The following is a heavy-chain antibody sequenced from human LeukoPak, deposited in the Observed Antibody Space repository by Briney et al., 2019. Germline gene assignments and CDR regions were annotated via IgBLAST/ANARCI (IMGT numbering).Heavy chain of an antibody. CDR3: ERVYTRGFDY. J-gene: IGHJ4*02. D-gene: IGHD2-2*01. Sequence: SETLSLTCAVYGGSFSGYYWSWIRQPPGKGLEWIGEINHSGSTNYNPSLKSRVTISVDTSKNQFSLKLSSVTAADTAVYYCERVYTRGFDYWGQGTLVTVSS. CDR1: GGSFSGYY. CDR2: INHSGST. V-gene: IGHV4-34*01.